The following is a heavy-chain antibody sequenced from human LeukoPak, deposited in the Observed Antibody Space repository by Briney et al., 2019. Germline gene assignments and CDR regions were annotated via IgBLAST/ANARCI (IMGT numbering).Heavy chain of an antibody. CDR2: ISGSGGST. V-gene: IGHV3-23*01. D-gene: IGHD2-2*01. Sequence: GGSLRLSCAASGFTFSSYAMSWVRQAPGKGLEWVSAISGSGGSTYYADSVKGRFTISRDNSKNTLYLQMNSLRAEDTAIYYCAKPNYCSSTSCYRAILGFDPWGQGTLVTVSS. CDR1: GFTFSSYA. J-gene: IGHJ5*02. CDR3: AKPNYCSSTSCYRAILGFDP.